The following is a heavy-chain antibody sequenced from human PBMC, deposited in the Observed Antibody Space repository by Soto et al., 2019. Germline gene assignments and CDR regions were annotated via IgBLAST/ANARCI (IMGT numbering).Heavy chain of an antibody. CDR1: GYTFTSYG. D-gene: IGHD5-12*01. V-gene: IGHV1-18*01. CDR3: ARAQGGYSGLPFDY. CDR2: ISAYNGNT. J-gene: IGHJ4*02. Sequence: ASVKVSCKASGYTFTSYGISWVRQAPGQGLEWMGWISAYNGNTNYAQKLQGRVTMTTDTSTSTAYMELRSLRTDDTAVYYCARAQGGYSGLPFDYWGQGTLVTVSS.